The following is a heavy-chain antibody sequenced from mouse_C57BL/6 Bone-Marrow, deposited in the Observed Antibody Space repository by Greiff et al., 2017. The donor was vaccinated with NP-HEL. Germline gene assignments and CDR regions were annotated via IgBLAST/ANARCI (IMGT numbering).Heavy chain of an antibody. Sequence: QVQLQQPGAELVRPGSSVKLSCKASGYTFTSYWMDWVEQRPGQGLEWIGNIYPSDSETHYNQKFKDKATLTVDKSSSTAYMQLSSLTSEDSAVYYCAREGNGLCSNPYYFDYWGQGTTLTVSS. J-gene: IGHJ2*01. CDR2: IYPSDSET. CDR1: GYTFTSYW. V-gene: IGHV1-61*01. D-gene: IGHD2-5*01. CDR3: AREGNGLCSNPYYFDY.